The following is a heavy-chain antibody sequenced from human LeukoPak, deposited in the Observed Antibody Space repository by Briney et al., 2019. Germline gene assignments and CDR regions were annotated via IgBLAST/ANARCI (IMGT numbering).Heavy chain of an antibody. Sequence: PSETLSLTCTVSGYSISSGYYWGCIRQPAGKGLEWIGSIYHSGSTYYNPSLKSRVTISVDTSKNQISLKLSSVTAADTALYYCARVWTDSGSYYDDRGAFDYWGQGTLVTVSS. CDR2: IYHSGST. CDR1: GYSISSGYY. CDR3: ARVWTDSGSYYDDRGAFDY. D-gene: IGHD1-26*01. V-gene: IGHV4-38-2*02. J-gene: IGHJ4*02.